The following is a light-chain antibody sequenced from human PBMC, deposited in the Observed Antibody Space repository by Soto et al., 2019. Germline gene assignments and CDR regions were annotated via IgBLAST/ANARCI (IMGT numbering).Light chain of an antibody. Sequence: EIELTQSPATLSLSPGERATLSCRASQSVGSYLGWYQQRPGQAPRLLIYDASNRATGIPARFSGSGSGTDFTLTISSLQPEDFAVYYCQQRSNWPITFGQGTRLEIK. V-gene: IGKV3-11*01. CDR1: QSVGSY. J-gene: IGKJ5*01. CDR2: DAS. CDR3: QQRSNWPIT.